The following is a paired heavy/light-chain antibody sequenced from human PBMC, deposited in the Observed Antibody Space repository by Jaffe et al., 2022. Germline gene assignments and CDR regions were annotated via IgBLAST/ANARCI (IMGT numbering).Light chain of an antibody. CDR1: QGISNW. J-gene: IGKJ1*01. CDR2: AAS. CDR3: QQANSFPRT. Sequence: DIQMTQSPSSVSASVGDRVTITCRASQGISNWLAWYQQKPGKAPKLLIYAASSLQSGVPSRFSGSGSGTDFTLTISSLQPEDFATYYCQQANSFPRTFGQGTKVEIK. V-gene: IGKV1-12*01.
Heavy chain of an antibody. D-gene: IGHD4-17*01. J-gene: IGHJ6*03. CDR2: IYSGGYT. CDR3: ARDRDYGGNSFYYYMDV. V-gene: IGHV3-66*02. CDR1: GFTVSSNY. Sequence: EVQLVEAGGGLVQPGGSLRLSCAASGFTVSSNYMSWVRQAPGKGLEWVSFIYSGGYTYYADSVKGRFTISTDNSENTLYLQLNSLRAEDTAVYYCARDRDYGGNSFYYYMDVWGKGTTVTVSS.